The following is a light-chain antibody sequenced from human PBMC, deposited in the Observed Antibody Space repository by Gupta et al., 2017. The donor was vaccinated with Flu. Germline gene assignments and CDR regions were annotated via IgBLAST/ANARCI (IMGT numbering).Light chain of an antibody. CDR2: GMN. CDR1: SLRRYF. J-gene: IGLJ3*02. Sequence: GQTVIITCRGDSLRRYFASWYQQKAGQAPVLVIYGMNKRPSGIPDRFSGSTSGNTVSLTITGAQAEDGADYYCNSLDSSGDQWLFGGGTKVTVL. CDR3: NSLDSSGDQWL. V-gene: IGLV3-19*01.